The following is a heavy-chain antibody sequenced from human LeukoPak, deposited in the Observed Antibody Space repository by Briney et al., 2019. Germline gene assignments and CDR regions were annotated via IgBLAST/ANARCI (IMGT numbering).Heavy chain of an antibody. V-gene: IGHV3-11*04. Sequence: LSCVASGFTFSDYYMSWIRQAPGKGLEWVSYIRSSGTTIHYADSVKGRFTTSRDEAKNSLYLQMNSLRAEDTAVYYCARDRGAVTDVFDYWGQGTLVTVSS. CDR1: GFTFSDYY. CDR3: ARDRGAVTDVFDY. CDR2: IRSSGTTI. D-gene: IGHD6-19*01. J-gene: IGHJ4*02.